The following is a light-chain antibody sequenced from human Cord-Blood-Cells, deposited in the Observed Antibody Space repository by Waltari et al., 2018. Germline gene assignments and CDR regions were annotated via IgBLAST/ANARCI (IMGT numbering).Light chain of an antibody. J-gene: IGLJ3*02. CDR3: AAWEDSLSGRV. CDR1: SPKIGSNY. V-gene: IGLV1-47*01. Sequence: QSVLTQPPSASGTPGQRGTISWSGTSPKIGSNYVCWYQQLPGTAPKLLIFRHKQRPPGAPDRISGSTSGTAASPAICGLRCEDEAYYYCAAWEDSLSGRVFGGGTKLTVL. CDR2: RHK.